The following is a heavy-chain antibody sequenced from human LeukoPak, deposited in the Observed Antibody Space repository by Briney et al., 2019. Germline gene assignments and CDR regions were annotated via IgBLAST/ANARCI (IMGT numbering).Heavy chain of an antibody. CDR2: ISWNSGNI. CDR1: GFTFDDYA. D-gene: IGHD3-22*01. Sequence: GRSLRLSCAASGFTFDDYAMHWVRQAPGKGLEWVSGISWNSGNIGYADSVKGRFTISRNNAKNSLHLQMNSLRAEDTAFYYCAKAPMGDYVDVSGYYPHFDYWGQGALVTVSS. V-gene: IGHV3-9*01. CDR3: AKAPMGDYVDVSGYYPHFDY. J-gene: IGHJ4*02.